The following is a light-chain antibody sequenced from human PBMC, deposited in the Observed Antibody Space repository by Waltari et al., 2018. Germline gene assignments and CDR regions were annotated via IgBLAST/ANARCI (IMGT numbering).Light chain of an antibody. J-gene: IGKJ1*01. CDR3: QQYNSYSRT. CDR2: TAS. CDR1: QSTSSW. Sequence: DIQMTQSPSTLSASVGDRVPITCRASQSTSSWLAWYQQKPGKAPKLLIYTASSLESGVPSRFSGSGSGTEVTLTISSQQPDDFATYYCQQYNSYSRTFGQGTKVDIK. V-gene: IGKV1-5*03.